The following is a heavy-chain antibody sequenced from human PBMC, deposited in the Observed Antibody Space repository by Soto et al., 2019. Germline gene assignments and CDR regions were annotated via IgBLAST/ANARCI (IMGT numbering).Heavy chain of an antibody. Sequence: GASVKVSCKASGYTFTGYYMHWVRQAPGQGLEWMGWISGYDGNTNFGPKVQGRVTMTTDTSTSTAYLELRSLRSDDTAVYYCARGPATLTGYYVSPYYFDFWGQGTLVTVSS. CDR2: ISGYDGNT. CDR1: GYTFTGYY. CDR3: ARGPATLTGYYVSPYYFDF. V-gene: IGHV1-18*04. J-gene: IGHJ4*02. D-gene: IGHD3-9*01.